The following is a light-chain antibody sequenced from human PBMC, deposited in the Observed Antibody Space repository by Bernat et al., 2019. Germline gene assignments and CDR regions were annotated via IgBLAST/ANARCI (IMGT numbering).Light chain of an antibody. V-gene: IGKV1-5*03. CDR2: KAS. J-gene: IGKJ4*01. CDR3: QHYYSYPLT. Sequence: DIQMTQSPSTLSASVGDRVTITCRASQSISSWLAWYQQKPGKAPKVLLYKASDLESGVPSRVSGSGSGTEFTLTISSLQPDDFATYYCQHYYSYPLTFGGGTKVEIK. CDR1: QSISSW.